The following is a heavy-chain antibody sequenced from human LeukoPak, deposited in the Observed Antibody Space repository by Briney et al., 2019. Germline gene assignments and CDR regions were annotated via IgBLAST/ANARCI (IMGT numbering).Heavy chain of an antibody. CDR1: GFTFSGYS. CDR2: ISNNGDST. CDR3: ARGKQLSHPNWFDR. V-gene: IGHV3-64*01. Sequence: GGSLRLSCAASGFTFSGYSMHWVRQAPGKGLEYVSGISNNGDSTYYANSVTGRFTISRDNSKNTLYLQMGSLKAEDMAVYYCARGKQLSHPNWFDRWGQGTLVTVSS. D-gene: IGHD6-6*01. J-gene: IGHJ5*02.